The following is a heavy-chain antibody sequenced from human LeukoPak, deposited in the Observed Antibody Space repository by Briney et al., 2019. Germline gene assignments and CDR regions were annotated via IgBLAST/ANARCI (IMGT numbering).Heavy chain of an antibody. Sequence: SETLSLTCAVYGGSFSGYYWSWIRQPPGKGLEWIGEINHSGSTNYNPSLKSRVTISVDTSKNQFSLKLSSVTAADTAVYYCARGQSRLSWFDPWGQGTLVTVSS. J-gene: IGHJ5*02. D-gene: IGHD6-19*01. CDR1: GGSFSGYY. V-gene: IGHV4-34*01. CDR3: ARGQSRLSWFDP. CDR2: INHSGST.